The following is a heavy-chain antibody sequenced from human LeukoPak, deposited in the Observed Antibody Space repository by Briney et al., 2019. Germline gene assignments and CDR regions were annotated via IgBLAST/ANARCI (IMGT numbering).Heavy chain of an antibody. V-gene: IGHV4-59*01. CDR2: IYNSDSS. Sequence: SETLSLTCTVSGCSISSYCWSWIRQAPGKGLEWIGFIYNSDSSKYYPFLKMRVTISVSTYNTHFSLKLRFVTVADAAAYYCARGGGLRYNSGWYCYFDYWGQGTLVTVSS. CDR3: ARGGGLRYNSGWYCYFDY. CDR1: GCSISSYC. J-gene: IGHJ4*02. D-gene: IGHD6-19*01.